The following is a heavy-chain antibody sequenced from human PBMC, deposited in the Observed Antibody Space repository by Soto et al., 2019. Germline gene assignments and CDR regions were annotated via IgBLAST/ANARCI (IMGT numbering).Heavy chain of an antibody. D-gene: IGHD4-17*01. CDR2: INAGNGNT. V-gene: IGHV1-3*01. J-gene: IGHJ6*02. CDR3: ARTVGYYYGMDV. Sequence: QVQLVQSGAEVKKPGASVKVSCKASGYTFTSYAMHRVRQAPGQRLEWMGWINAGNGNTKYSQKFQGRVTITRDTSASTAYMELSSLRSEYTAVYYCARTVGYYYGMDVWGQGTTVTVSS. CDR1: GYTFTSYA.